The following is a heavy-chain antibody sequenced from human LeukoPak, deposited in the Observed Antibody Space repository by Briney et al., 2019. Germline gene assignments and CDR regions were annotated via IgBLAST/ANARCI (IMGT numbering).Heavy chain of an antibody. CDR1: GYSISSGYY. D-gene: IGHD6-19*01. J-gene: IGHJ4*02. CDR3: ARGRINSSGWGLNDY. V-gene: IGHV4-38-2*02. Sequence: SETLSLTCTVPGYSISSGYYWGWIRQPPGKGLEWIGSIYHSGNTYYNPSLKSRVTISVDTSKNQFSLKLSSVTAADTAAYYCARGRINSSGWGLNDYWGQGTLVTVSS. CDR2: IYHSGNT.